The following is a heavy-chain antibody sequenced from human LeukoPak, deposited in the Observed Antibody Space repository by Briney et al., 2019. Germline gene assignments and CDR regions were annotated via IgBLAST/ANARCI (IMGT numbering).Heavy chain of an antibody. D-gene: IGHD2-15*01. J-gene: IGHJ4*02. CDR1: GFTFSSYA. CDR2: ISSGSSYI. V-gene: IGHV3-21*01. Sequence: PGTSLRLSCAASGFTFSSYAMNWVRQAPGKSLEWVSSISSGSSYIYYAGSVKGRFTISRDNAKDSLYLQMNSLRADDTAVYYCARSSGGFDYWGQGTLVTVSS. CDR3: ARSSGGFDY.